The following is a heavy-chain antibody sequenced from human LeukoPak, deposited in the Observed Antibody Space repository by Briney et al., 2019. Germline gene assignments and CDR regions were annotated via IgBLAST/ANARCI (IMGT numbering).Heavy chain of an antibody. CDR3: ARGGGYSGYDYVGFFDY. V-gene: IGHV1-2*02. CDR1: GYTFTGYY. D-gene: IGHD5-12*01. Sequence: ASVKVSCKASGYTFTGYYTHWVRQAPGQGLEWMGWINPNSGGTNYAQKFQGRVTMTRDTSISTAYMELSRLRSDDTAVYYCARGGGYSGYDYVGFFDYWGQGTLVAVSS. J-gene: IGHJ4*02. CDR2: INPNSGGT.